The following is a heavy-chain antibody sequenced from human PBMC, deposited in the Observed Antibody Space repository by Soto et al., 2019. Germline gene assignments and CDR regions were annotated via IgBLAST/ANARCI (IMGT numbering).Heavy chain of an antibody. CDR3: ARVYSSSSGLARDSGGLNDY. J-gene: IGHJ4*02. CDR2: SYYSGTT. V-gene: IGHV4-39*07. CDR1: GASISVHSYY. D-gene: IGHD6-6*01. Sequence: SETLSLTCTVSGASISVHSYYWTWIRQPPGTGLEWIGSSYYSGTTYFNPSLQSRVTISVDTSKNQFSLKLSSVTAADTAVYYCARVYSSSSGLARDSGGLNDYWGQGTLVTVSS.